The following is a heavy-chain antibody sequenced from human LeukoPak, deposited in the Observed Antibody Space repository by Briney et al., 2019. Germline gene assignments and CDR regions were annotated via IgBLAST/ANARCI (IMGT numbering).Heavy chain of an antibody. CDR2: INPNSGGT. Sequence: ASVKVSCKASGYTFTGYYMHWVRQAPGQGLEWMGWINPNSGGTNYAQKFQGRVTMTRDTSISTAYMELSRLRSDDTAVYYCAREWGYGPGSYFDPWGQGTLVTVSS. D-gene: IGHD3-10*01. CDR3: AREWGYGPGSYFDP. V-gene: IGHV1-2*02. J-gene: IGHJ5*02. CDR1: GYTFTGYY.